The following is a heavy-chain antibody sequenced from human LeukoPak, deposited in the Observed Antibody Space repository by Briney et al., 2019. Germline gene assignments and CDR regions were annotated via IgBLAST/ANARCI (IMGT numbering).Heavy chain of an antibody. CDR1: GGSISSYY. CDR2: IYYSGST. J-gene: IGHJ4*02. D-gene: IGHD1-7*01. CDR3: ARVGGITGTWFPDY. Sequence: SETLSLTCTVSGGSISSYYWSWIRQPPGKGLEWIGYIYYSGSTNYNPSLKSRVTISVDTSKNQFSLKLSSVTAADTAVYYCARVGGITGTWFPDYWGQGTLVTVSS. V-gene: IGHV4-59*12.